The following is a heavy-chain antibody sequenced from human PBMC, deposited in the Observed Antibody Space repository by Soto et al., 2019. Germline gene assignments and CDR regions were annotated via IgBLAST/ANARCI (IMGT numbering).Heavy chain of an antibody. CDR3: ATGGGYYYDRGCHSAWF. Sequence: QVQLVQSGAEVKKPGSSVKVSCKASGGIFNNYAISWVRQAPGQGRAWMGGIIPVLGTADYAQKFQGGVPIAAAESRSAAYMELSSLRSEDRAFYYWATGGGYYYDRGCHSAWFWGQGTLVTVSS. CDR1: GGIFNNYA. V-gene: IGHV1-69*01. CDR2: IIPVLGTA. D-gene: IGHD3-22*01. J-gene: IGHJ4*01.